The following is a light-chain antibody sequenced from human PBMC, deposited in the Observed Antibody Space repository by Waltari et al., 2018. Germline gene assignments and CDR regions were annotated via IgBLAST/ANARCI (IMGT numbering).Light chain of an antibody. CDR2: AGS. J-gene: IGLJ2*01. Sequence: QSALTQPASVSGSPGQSITISCTGTSSDAGSNNLVSWYQQHPGQAPKFVIYAGSERPSGISNRFSGSKSGITASLTISGLQPEDEADYYCCSYAGSGTFVVFGGGTKLTVL. CDR3: CSYAGSGTFVV. V-gene: IGLV2-23*03. CDR1: SSDAGSNNL.